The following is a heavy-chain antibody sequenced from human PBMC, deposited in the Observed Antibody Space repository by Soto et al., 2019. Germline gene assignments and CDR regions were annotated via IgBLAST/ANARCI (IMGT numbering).Heavy chain of an antibody. V-gene: IGHV4-59*01. CDR3: ARDGHYSNYYYYYMDV. J-gene: IGHJ6*03. CDR2: IYYSGST. D-gene: IGHD4-4*01. CDR1: GGSISSYY. Sequence: QVQLQESGPGLVKPSETLSLTCTVSGGSISSYYWSWIRQPPGKGLEWIGYIYYSGSTNYNPSLKSRVTISVDTSKIQFSLKLSSVTAADTAVYYCARDGHYSNYYYYYMDVWGKGTTVTVSS.